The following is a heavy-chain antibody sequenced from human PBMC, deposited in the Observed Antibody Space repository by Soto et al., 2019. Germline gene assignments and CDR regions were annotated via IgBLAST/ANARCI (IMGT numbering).Heavy chain of an antibody. Sequence: GASVKVSCKASGYTFTSYYMHWVRQAPGQGLEWMGIINPSGGSTSYAQKFQGRVTMTRDTSTSTVYMELSSLRSEDTAVYYCAVYVGEIFALVTHYYYYYGMEVWGQGTTVTVSS. V-gene: IGHV1-46*01. CDR2: INPSGGST. CDR1: GYTFTSYY. J-gene: IGHJ6*02. CDR3: AVYVGEIFALVTHYYYYYGMEV. D-gene: IGHD3-3*01.